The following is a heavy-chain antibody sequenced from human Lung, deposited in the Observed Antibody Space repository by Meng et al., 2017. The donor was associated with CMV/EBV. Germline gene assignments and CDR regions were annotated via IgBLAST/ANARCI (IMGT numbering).Heavy chain of an antibody. V-gene: IGHV3-21*03. J-gene: IGHJ5*02. CDR2: ITSSSSYI. Sequence: GSLSLSCAASGFSFSTYSMNWVRQTPGKGLEWVSSITSSSSYIFYADSVKGRFIISRDNAKNSLYLQMNSLKAEDTGVYYCARDDGSGWSWGQGTLVTVSS. CDR3: ARDDGSGWS. D-gene: IGHD6-19*01. CDR1: GFSFSTYS.